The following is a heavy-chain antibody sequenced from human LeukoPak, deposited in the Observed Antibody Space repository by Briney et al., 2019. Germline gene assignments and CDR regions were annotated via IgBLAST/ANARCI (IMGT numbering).Heavy chain of an antibody. J-gene: IGHJ6*02. V-gene: IGHV3-23*01. CDR2: ITTRGGST. Sequence: QPGGSLRLSCAASGFTLSNYAMSWVRQAPGKGLEWVSAITTRGGSTYYADSVKGRFTISRDNSKNTLYLQMNSLRAEDTAVYYCARDPYDRTDYYYGMDVWGQGTTVTVSS. CDR3: ARDPYDRTDYYYGMDV. D-gene: IGHD3-22*01. CDR1: GFTLSNYA.